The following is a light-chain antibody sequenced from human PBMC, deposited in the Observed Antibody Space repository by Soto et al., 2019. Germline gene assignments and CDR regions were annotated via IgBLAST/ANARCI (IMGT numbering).Light chain of an antibody. J-gene: IGKJ1*01. Sequence: DIQMTQSPSSLSASVGDRVSITCRASQTIGSYVNWYQQKPGKAPKLLIYTASSLQSGVPSRFSGSGSGTDFTLNISSLEPEEFANYYCQQSNTTPWTFGQGTKVEIK. CDR2: TAS. V-gene: IGKV1-39*01. CDR1: QTIGSY. CDR3: QQSNTTPWT.